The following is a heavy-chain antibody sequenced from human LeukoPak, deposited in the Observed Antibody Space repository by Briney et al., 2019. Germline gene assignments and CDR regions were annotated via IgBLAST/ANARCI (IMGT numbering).Heavy chain of an antibody. D-gene: IGHD3-10*01. V-gene: IGHV1-2*02. CDR1: GYTFTGYY. Sequence: ASVKVSCKASGYTFTGYYMHWVRQDPGQGLEWMGWINPNSGGTNYAQKFQGRVTMTRDTSNSTAYMALSRLRSDDTAVYYCARVRAVVRGVSFDPWGQGTLVTVSS. J-gene: IGHJ5*02. CDR2: INPNSGGT. CDR3: ARVRAVVRGVSFDP.